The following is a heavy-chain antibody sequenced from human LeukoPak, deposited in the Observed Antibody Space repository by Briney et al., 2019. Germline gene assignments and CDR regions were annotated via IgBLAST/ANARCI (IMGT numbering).Heavy chain of an antibody. CDR2: ISSTGDST. D-gene: IGHD1-1*01. J-gene: IGHJ4*02. CDR3: AKGYNWKERGYFDY. V-gene: IGHV3-23*01. CDR1: GFTFSSYA. Sequence: PGGTLRLSCAASGFTFSSYAMTWVRQAPGKGPEWVSSISSTGDSTYFADSVKGRFTISRDNSKNTLYLQMNSLRAEDTAVYYCAKGYNWKERGYFDYWGQGTLVTVSS.